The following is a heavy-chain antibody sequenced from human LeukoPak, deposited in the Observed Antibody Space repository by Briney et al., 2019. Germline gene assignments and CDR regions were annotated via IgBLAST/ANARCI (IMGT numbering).Heavy chain of an antibody. Sequence: GGSLRLSCTASGFTFGDYAMSWFRQAPGKGLEWVGFIRSKAYGGTTEYAASVKGRFTISRDDSKSIAYLQMNSLKTEDTAVYYCTREDTIVGALDDAFDIWGQGTMVTVSS. J-gene: IGHJ3*02. CDR1: GFTFGDYA. V-gene: IGHV3-49*03. CDR3: TREDTIVGALDDAFDI. CDR2: IRSKAYGGTT. D-gene: IGHD1-26*01.